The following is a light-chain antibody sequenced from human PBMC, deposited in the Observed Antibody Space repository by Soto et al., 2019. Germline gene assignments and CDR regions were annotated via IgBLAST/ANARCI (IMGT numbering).Light chain of an antibody. J-gene: IGKJ1*01. CDR1: QSVSSSY. Sequence: EIVLTQSPVTLSLSPGERATLSCRASQSVSSSYLAWYQQKPGQAPRLLIYGASTRATGIPDRFSGSGSGTEFTLTISSLQSEDFAVYYCQQYKKWPPPFGQGTKVDIK. CDR3: QQYKKWPPP. V-gene: IGKV3-15*01. CDR2: GAS.